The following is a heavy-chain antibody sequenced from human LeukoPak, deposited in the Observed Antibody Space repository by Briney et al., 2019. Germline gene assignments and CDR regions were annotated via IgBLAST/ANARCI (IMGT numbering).Heavy chain of an antibody. J-gene: IGHJ4*02. V-gene: IGHV4-38-2*02. Sequence: PSETLSLTCTVSGYSISSGYYWGWIRQPPGKGLEWIGSIYHSGSTYYNPSLKSRVTISVDTSKNQFSLKLSSVTAADTAVYYCATNPTTVTEFDYWGQGTLVTVSS. CDR3: ATNPTTVTEFDY. CDR2: IYHSGST. D-gene: IGHD4-17*01. CDR1: GYSISSGYY.